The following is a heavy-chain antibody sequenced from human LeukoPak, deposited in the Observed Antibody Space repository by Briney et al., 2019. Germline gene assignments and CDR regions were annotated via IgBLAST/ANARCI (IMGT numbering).Heavy chain of an antibody. Sequence: SETLSLTCAVYGGSFSGYYWSWIRQPPGKGLEWIGEINHSGSTNYNPSLKSRVTISVDTSKNQFSLKLSSVTAADTAVYYCARGSAIDYWGQGTLVTVSS. V-gene: IGHV4-34*01. D-gene: IGHD5-18*01. CDR2: INHSGST. CDR3: ARGSAIDY. J-gene: IGHJ4*02. CDR1: GGSFSGYY.